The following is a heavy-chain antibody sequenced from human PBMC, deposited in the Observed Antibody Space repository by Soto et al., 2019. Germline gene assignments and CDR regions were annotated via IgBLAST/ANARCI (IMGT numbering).Heavy chain of an antibody. CDR2: ISGSDDST. V-gene: IGHV3-23*01. CDR1: GFTFSSYA. CDR3: AKRRRSSTFDY. D-gene: IGHD6-6*01. J-gene: IGHJ4*02. Sequence: PGGSLRLSCAASGFTFSSYAMSWVRQAPGKGLEWVSVISGSDDSTYYADSVKGRFTISRDNSKNTLYLQMNSLRAEGTAVYYCAKRRRSSTFDYCGKGSLVPVSS.